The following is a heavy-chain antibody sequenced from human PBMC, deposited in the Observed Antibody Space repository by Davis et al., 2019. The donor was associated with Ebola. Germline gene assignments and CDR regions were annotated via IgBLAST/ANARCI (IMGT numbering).Heavy chain of an antibody. V-gene: IGHV1-2*02. CDR1: GYTFTGYY. CDR3: ARVGTTVTTIDY. J-gene: IGHJ4*02. D-gene: IGHD4-17*01. Sequence: ASVKVSCKASGYTFTGYYMHWVRQAPGQGLEWMGWINPNSGDTNYAQKFQGRVTMTRDTSISTAYMELSRLRSDDTAVYYCARVGTTVTTIDYWGQGTLVTVSS. CDR2: INPNSGDT.